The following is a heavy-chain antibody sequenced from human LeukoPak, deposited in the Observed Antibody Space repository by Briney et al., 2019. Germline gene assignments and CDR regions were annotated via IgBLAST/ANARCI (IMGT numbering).Heavy chain of an antibody. J-gene: IGHJ4*02. D-gene: IGHD3-10*01. CDR2: IYSGGTT. V-gene: IGHV3-53*01. CDR1: GFIVSSNH. CDR3: ARDLSIKY. Sequence: GGSLRLSCAASGFIVSSNHMSWVRQAPGKGLEWVSVIYSGGTTYYPDSVKGRFTISRDNSKNTLYLQINSLRAEDTAVYYYARDLSIKYWGQGTLVTGSS.